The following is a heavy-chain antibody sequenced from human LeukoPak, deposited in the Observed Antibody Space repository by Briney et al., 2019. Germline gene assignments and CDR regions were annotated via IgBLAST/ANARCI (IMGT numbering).Heavy chain of an antibody. J-gene: IGHJ5*02. CDR2: IYYSGST. D-gene: IGHD3-3*01. V-gene: IGHV4-39*01. CDR1: GGSISSSSYY. CDR3: ARHEESTASLRFLEWLLNGNWFDP. Sequence: SETLSLTCAVSGGSISSSSYYWGWIRQPPGKGLEWIGSIYYSGSTYYNPSLKSRVTISVDTSKNQFSLKLSSVTAADTAVYYCARHEESTASLRFLEWLLNGNWFDPWGQGTLVTVSS.